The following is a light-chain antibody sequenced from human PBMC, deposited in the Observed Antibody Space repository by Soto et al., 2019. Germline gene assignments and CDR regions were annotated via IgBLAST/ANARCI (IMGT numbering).Light chain of an antibody. Sequence: EIVLTQSPGTLSLSPGEGATLSCRARQSVSSNYLAWFQQKPGQAPRLLIYGASSRASGIPDRFSGSGSGTDFTLTISTLEPEDFAVYYCQQYGSSPYTFGQGTKLEIK. CDR3: QQYGSSPYT. J-gene: IGKJ2*01. CDR2: GAS. V-gene: IGKV3-20*01. CDR1: QSVSSNY.